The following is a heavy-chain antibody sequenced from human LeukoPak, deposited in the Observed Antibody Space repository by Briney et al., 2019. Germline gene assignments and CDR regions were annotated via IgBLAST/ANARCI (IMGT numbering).Heavy chain of an antibody. J-gene: IGHJ3*02. V-gene: IGHV1-2*02. CDR3: PPSRIPCSYTEAPGFDM. Sequence: ASMKVSCKASGYCFPGYYIHWARHVPAQRHEWRGRSNANSDGTQYAQKFPGRVTMTTDTPINTADLQLARLTSDRTPVCYFPPSRIPCSYTEAPGFDMWGQGTMVTVSP. CDR1: GYCFPGYY. D-gene: IGHD2-21*01. CDR2: SNANSDGT.